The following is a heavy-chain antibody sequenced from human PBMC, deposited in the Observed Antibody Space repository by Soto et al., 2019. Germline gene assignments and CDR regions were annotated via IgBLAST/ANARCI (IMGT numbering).Heavy chain of an antibody. Sequence: ELRLLESGGGLVQSGGSLRLSCAASGFTFSTYAMSWVRRAPGKGLEWVSSIGSSDAYTYYVASVRGRFTISRDNLQSTRYLQMISLRDEDTAVYYCTGALDLPPYYFYYGMDLWGQGTTVTVSS. D-gene: IGHD3-16*02. V-gene: IGHV3-23*01. CDR3: TGALDLPPYYFYYGMDL. J-gene: IGHJ6*02. CDR2: IGSSDAYT. CDR1: GFTFSTYA.